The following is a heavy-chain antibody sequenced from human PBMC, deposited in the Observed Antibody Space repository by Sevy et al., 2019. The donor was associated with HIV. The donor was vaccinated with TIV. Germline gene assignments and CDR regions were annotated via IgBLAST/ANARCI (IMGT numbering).Heavy chain of an antibody. J-gene: IGHJ3*02. CDR2: IYPGDSDA. CDR3: ARQGPSGYSYGREGADAFDI. Sequence: ASVKVSCKGSGYSFTSYWIGWVRQMPGKGLEWMGIIYPGDSDARYSPSFQGQVTISADKSIGTAYLQWSSLKASDTAMYYCARQGPSGYSYGREGADAFDIWGQGTMVTVSS. CDR1: GYSFTSYW. V-gene: IGHV5-51*01. D-gene: IGHD5-18*01.